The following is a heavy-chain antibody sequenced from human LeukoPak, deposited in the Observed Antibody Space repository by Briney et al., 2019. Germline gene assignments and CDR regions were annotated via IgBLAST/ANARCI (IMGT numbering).Heavy chain of an antibody. CDR2: IYYSGST. D-gene: IGHD3-22*01. V-gene: IGHV4-59*01. J-gene: IGHJ4*02. CDR3: ARWFNYDSSSYYLE. CDR1: GGSISSYY. Sequence: SETLSLTCTVSGGSISSYYWSWIRQPPGKGLEWIGYIYYSGSTNYNPSLKSRVTISVDTSKNQFSLKLSSVTAADTAVYYCARWFNYDSSSYYLEWGQGTLVTVSS.